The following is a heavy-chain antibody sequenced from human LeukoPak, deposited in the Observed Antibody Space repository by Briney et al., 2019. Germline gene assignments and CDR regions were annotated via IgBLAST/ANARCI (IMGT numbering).Heavy chain of an antibody. V-gene: IGHV3-33*01. CDR1: GFTFSSYG. CDR2: IWYDGSNK. J-gene: IGHJ6*03. D-gene: IGHD2-2*01. CDR3: ARDASVVYYYYMDV. Sequence: PGRSLRLSCAASGFTFSSYGMHWVRQAPGKGLEWVAVIWYDGSNKCYADSVKGRFTISRDNSKNTLYLQMNSLRAEDTAVYYCARDASVVYYYYMDVWGKGTTVTVSS.